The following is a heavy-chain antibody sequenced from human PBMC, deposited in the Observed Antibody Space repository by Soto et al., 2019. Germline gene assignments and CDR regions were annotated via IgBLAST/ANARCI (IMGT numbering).Heavy chain of an antibody. V-gene: IGHV4-59*08. CDR2: IYYSGTT. CDR1: GGSINNYY. D-gene: IGHD5-18*01. Sequence: PSETLSLTCSVSGGSINNYYWSWIRQPPGKGLEWIGYIYYSGTTNYNPSLKSRVTISVDTSKNQFSLKLSSVTAADTAVYYCARHRYSYGSYYFDYWGQGTLVTVSS. J-gene: IGHJ4*02. CDR3: ARHRYSYGSYYFDY.